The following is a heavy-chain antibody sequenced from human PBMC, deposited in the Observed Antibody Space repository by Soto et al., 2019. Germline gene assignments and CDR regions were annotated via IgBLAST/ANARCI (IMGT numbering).Heavy chain of an antibody. CDR1: GGSFSAYY. V-gene: IGHV4-34*01. CDR3: AKMRGGSYYFYYYGMDV. J-gene: IGHJ6*02. CDR2: INHSGST. Sequence: SETLSLTCAVYGGSFSAYYWSWIHQPPGKGLEWIGEINHSGSTNYNPSLKSRVTISVDTSKNQFSLKLSSVTAADTAVYYCAKMRGGSYYFYYYGMDVWGQGTTVTV. D-gene: IGHD1-26*01.